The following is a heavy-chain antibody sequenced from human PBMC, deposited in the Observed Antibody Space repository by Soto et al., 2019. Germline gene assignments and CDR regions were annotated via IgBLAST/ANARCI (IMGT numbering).Heavy chain of an antibody. CDR2: ISWHSGKI. D-gene: IGHD2-15*01. CDR3: AKDSAHCAGGGCFSYYCLYMDA. J-gene: IGHJ6*03. V-gene: IGHV3-9*01. Sequence: EVQLVESGGDLVQPGRSLRLSCAASGFSFDDYAMHWVRQAPGKGLEWVSGISWHSGKIGYADSVKGRFTISRDNAKRSRYLQMNNLRGEDTALYYCAKDSAHCAGGGCFSYYCLYMDAWGKGTTVAVSS. CDR1: GFSFDDYA.